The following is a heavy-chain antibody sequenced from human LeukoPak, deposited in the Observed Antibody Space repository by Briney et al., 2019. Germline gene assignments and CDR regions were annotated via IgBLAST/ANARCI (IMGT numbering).Heavy chain of an antibody. J-gene: IGHJ3*02. D-gene: IGHD3-22*01. CDR1: GFTFSSYA. Sequence: GGSLRLSCAASGFTFSSYAMHWVRQAPGKGLEWVAVISYDGSNKYYADSVKGRFTISRDNSKNTLYLQMNSLRAEDTAVYYCARGFQPDQNKYYYDSSGYPDAFDIWGQGTMVTVSS. V-gene: IGHV3-30-3*01. CDR2: ISYDGSNK. CDR3: ARGFQPDQNKYYYDSSGYPDAFDI.